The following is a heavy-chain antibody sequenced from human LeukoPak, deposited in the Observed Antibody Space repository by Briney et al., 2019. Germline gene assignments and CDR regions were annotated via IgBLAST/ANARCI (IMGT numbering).Heavy chain of an antibody. V-gene: IGHV4-34*01. CDR2: INHSGST. D-gene: IGHD5-18*01. CDR3: ARTWIQAPFDY. CDR1: GGSFSGYY. J-gene: IGHJ4*02. Sequence: PSETLSLTCAVYGGSFSGYYWSWIRQPPGKGLEWIGEINHSGSTNYNPSLKSRVTISVVTSKNQFSLKLSSVTAADTAVYYCARTWIQAPFDYWGQGTLVTVSS.